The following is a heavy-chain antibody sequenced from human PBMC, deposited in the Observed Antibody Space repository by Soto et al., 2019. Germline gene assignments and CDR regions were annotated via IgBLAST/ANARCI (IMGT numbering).Heavy chain of an antibody. V-gene: IGHV3-30-3*01. CDR1: GFTFSSYA. CDR2: ISYDGSNK. CDR3: ARDWDSGYDPGYYFDY. J-gene: IGHJ4*02. Sequence: PGGSLRLSCAASGFTFSSYAMHWVRQAPGKGLEWVAVISYDGSNKYYADSVKGRFTISRGNSKNTLYLQMNSLRAEDTAVYYCARDWDSGYDPGYYFDYWGQGTLVTVSS. D-gene: IGHD5-12*01.